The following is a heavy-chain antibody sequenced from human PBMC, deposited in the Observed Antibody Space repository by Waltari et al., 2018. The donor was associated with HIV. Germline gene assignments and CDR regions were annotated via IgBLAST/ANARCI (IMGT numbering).Heavy chain of an antibody. CDR1: GGSISSGTYY. J-gene: IGHJ6*02. Sequence: QVHLQESGPGLVKPSQTLSLTCTVSGGSISSGTYYWHWIGQHPGKGLEWIGYIYYSGSTYYSPSLKSRVTISVDTSKNQFSLKLSSVTAADTAVYYCARSVSEYSSSYYYGMDVWGQGTTVTVSS. V-gene: IGHV4-31*03. CDR3: ARSVSEYSSSYYYGMDV. D-gene: IGHD6-13*01. CDR2: IYYSGST.